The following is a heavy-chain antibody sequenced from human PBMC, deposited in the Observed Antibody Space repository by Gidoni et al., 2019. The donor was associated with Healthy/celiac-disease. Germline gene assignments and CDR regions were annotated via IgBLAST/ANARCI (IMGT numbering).Heavy chain of an antibody. V-gene: IGHV3-48*03. CDR2: ISSSGSTI. Sequence: EVQLVEPGGGLVQPVGFLRLSCAASGFTFSSYEMNWVRQAPGKGLEWVSYISSSGSTIYYADSVKVRFTISRDNAKNSLYLQMNSLRADDTAVYYCAREERLLRDWGQGTLVTVSS. CDR3: AREERLLRD. CDR1: GFTFSSYE. D-gene: IGHD2-21*01. J-gene: IGHJ4*02.